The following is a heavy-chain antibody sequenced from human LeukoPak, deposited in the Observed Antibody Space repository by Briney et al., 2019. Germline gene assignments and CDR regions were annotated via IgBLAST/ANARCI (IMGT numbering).Heavy chain of an antibody. D-gene: IGHD1-14*01. J-gene: IGHJ4*02. CDR2: IRYDGSYK. V-gene: IGHV3-30*02. Sequence: GGSLRLSCAACGYTFSGYGMHWVRQARGKGLEGGAFIRYDGSYKYYTDSVKRRFTISRDNSKNMLYLQMNSLRPEDTAVYYCAKDRLVDNPVDCWGQGALVTVSS. CDR1: GYTFSGYG. CDR3: AKDRLVDNPVDC.